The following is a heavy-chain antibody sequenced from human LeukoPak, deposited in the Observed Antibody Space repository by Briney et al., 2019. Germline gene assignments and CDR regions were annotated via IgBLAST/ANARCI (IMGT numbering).Heavy chain of an antibody. V-gene: IGHV1-18*01. CDR1: GYTFTNYG. Sequence: ASVKVSCKASGYTFTNYGITWMRQAPGQGLEWMGWISAYNGNTNYAQKLQGRVTMPTDTSTSTAYMELRSLRSDDTAVYYCARVSTDYYYYYMDVWGKGITVTVSS. D-gene: IGHD2/OR15-2a*01. CDR3: ARVSTDYYYYYMDV. CDR2: ISAYNGNT. J-gene: IGHJ6*03.